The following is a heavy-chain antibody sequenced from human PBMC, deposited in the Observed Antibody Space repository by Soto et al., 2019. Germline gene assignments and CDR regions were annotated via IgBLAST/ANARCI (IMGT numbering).Heavy chain of an antibody. D-gene: IGHD4-17*01. Sequence: VASVKVSCKASGYTFTSYGISWVRQAPGQGLEWMGWISAYNGNTNNAQKLQGRVTMTTDTSTSTAYMERRSLRSDDTAVYYWARDTVTTGWGEGYYYYYGMDVWGQGTTVTVSS. V-gene: IGHV1-18*01. J-gene: IGHJ6*02. CDR2: ISAYNGNT. CDR1: GYTFTSYG. CDR3: ARDTVTTGWGEGYYYYYGMDV.